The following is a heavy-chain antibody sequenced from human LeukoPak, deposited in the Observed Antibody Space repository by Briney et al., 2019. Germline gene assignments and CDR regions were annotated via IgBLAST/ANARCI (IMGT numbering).Heavy chain of an antibody. D-gene: IGHD1-26*01. CDR2: INPNSGGT. Sequence: ASVKVSCKASGYTFTDYYMHWVRQAPGQGLQWMGWINPNSGGTYFAQSFQGRVSLTRDTSISTAYMELSSLTSDDTAVYYCARGGFAGGKGDAFDIWGQGTMVTVSS. CDR1: GYTFTDYY. J-gene: IGHJ3*02. CDR3: ARGGFAGGKGDAFDI. V-gene: IGHV1-2*02.